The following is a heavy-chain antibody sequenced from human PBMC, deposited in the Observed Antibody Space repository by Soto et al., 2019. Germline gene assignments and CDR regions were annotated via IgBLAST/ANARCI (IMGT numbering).Heavy chain of an antibody. J-gene: IGHJ3*02. V-gene: IGHV3-15*01. CDR2: IKSKTDGGTT. Sequence: EVQLVESGGGLVKHGGALRLSCAASGFTFSNAWMSWVRQAPGKGLEWVGRIKSKTDGGTTDYAAPVKGRFTISRDDSKNTLYLQMNSLKTEDTAVYYCTTGQRYCTNGVCYDASFDIWGQGTMVTVSS. CDR3: TTGQRYCTNGVCYDASFDI. CDR1: GFTFSNAW. D-gene: IGHD2-8*01.